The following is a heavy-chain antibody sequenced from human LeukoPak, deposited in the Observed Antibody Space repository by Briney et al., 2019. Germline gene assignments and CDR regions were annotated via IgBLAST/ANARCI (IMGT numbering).Heavy chain of an antibody. J-gene: IGHJ6*02. V-gene: IGHV3-48*03. CDR3: ARDLLNYYDSSGYYTYYYGMDA. CDR1: GFTFSSYE. CDR2: ISSSGSTI. Sequence: GGSLRLSCAASGFTFSSYEMNWVRQAPGKGLEWVSYISSSGSTIYYADSVKGRFTISRDNAKNSLYLQMNSLRAEDTAVYYCARDLLNYYDSSGYYTYYYGMDAWGQGTTVTVSS. D-gene: IGHD3-22*01.